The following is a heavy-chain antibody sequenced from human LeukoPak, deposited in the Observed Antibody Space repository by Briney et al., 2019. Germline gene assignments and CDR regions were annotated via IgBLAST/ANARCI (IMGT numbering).Heavy chain of an antibody. CDR1: GGTFSSYA. J-gene: IGHJ6*02. CDR2: IIPIFGTA. V-gene: IGHV1-69*01. D-gene: IGHD2-2*02. Sequence: ASVKVSCKASGGTFSSYAISWVRPAPGQGLEWMGGIIPIFGTANYAQKFQGRVTITADESTSTAYMELSSLRSEDTAVYYCARAYCSSTSCYTYYYYGMDVWGQGTTVTVSS. CDR3: ARAYCSSTSCYTYYYYGMDV.